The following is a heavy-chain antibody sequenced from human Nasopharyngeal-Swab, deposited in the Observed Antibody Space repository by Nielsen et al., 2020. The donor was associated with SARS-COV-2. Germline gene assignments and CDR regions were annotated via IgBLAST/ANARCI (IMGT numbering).Heavy chain of an antibody. J-gene: IGHJ4*02. D-gene: IGHD3-10*01. V-gene: IGHV3-21*01. CDR3: ARDPGRWVRGVYY. CDR1: GFTFSSYS. Sequence: GSLRHSCAASGFTFSSYSMNWVRQAPGKGLEWVSSISSSSSYIYYADSVKGRFTISRDNAKNSLYLQMNSLRAEDTAVYYCARDPGRWVRGVYYWGQGTLVTVSS. CDR2: ISSSSSYI.